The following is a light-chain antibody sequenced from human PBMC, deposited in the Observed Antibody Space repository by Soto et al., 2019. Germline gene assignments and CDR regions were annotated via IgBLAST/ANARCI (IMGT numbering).Light chain of an antibody. V-gene: IGKV3-11*01. J-gene: IGKJ1*01. CDR1: QSLRSS. Sequence: EIVLTQSPATLSLSPGERATLSCRASQSLRSSLAWYQQKPGQAPRLLIYDASTRATGIPARFSGSGSGTDFTLTISSLEPEDFAVYYCQQRSNWTFGQGTKVDIK. CDR3: QQRSNWT. CDR2: DAS.